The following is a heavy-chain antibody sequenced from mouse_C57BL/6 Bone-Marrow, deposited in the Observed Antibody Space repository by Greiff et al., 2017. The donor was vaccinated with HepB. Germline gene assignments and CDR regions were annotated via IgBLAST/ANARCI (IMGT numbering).Heavy chain of an antibody. CDR2: IDPSDSYT. Sequence: VQLQQPGAELVKPGASVKLSCKASGYTFTSYWMQWVKQRPGQGLEWIGEIDPSDSYTNYNQKFKGKATLTVDTSSSTAYMQLSSLTSEDSAVYYCARGGLLRPYWYFDVWGTGTTVTVSS. D-gene: IGHD2-3*01. CDR3: ARGGLLRPYWYFDV. CDR1: GYTFTSYW. J-gene: IGHJ1*03. V-gene: IGHV1-50*01.